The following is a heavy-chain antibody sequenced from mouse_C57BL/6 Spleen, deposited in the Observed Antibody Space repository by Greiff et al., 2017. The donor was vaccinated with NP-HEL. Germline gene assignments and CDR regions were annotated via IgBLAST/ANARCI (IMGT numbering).Heavy chain of an antibody. CDR3: ARSGTTRAMDY. D-gene: IGHD1-1*01. Sequence: QVQLQQPGAELVMPGASVKLSCKASGYTFTSYWMPWVRQRPGQGLEWIGEIDPADSYTNYNQKFKGKSTLTVDKSSSTAYMQLSSLTSEDSAVYYCARSGTTRAMDYWGQGTSVTVSS. CDR1: GYTFTSYW. J-gene: IGHJ4*01. CDR2: IDPADSYT. V-gene: IGHV1-69*01.